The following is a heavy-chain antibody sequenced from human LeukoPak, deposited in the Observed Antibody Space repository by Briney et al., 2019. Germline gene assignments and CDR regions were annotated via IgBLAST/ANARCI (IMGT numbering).Heavy chain of an antibody. Sequence: GGSLRLSCAASGFTFSIHSMNWVRQAPGKGLEWVSYISTSSSTIYYADSVKGRFTISRDNAKNSLCLQMNSLRAEDTAVYYCASRDALYGAAASIDYWGQGTLVTVSP. CDR1: GFTFSIHS. CDR2: ISTSSSTI. D-gene: IGHD4-17*01. J-gene: IGHJ4*02. V-gene: IGHV3-48*01. CDR3: ASRDALYGAAASIDY.